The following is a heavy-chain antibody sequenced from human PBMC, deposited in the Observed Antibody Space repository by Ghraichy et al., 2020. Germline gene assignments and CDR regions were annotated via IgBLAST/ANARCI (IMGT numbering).Heavy chain of an antibody. CDR1: GFTFSSYV. J-gene: IGHJ6*02. CDR2: ISGSGGST. CDR3: AKGIAAGTSAISYYYNGMDV. V-gene: IGHV3-23*01. Sequence: GGSLRLSCAASGFTFSSYVLSWVRQAPGKGLEWVSCISGSGGSTYYPDSVKGRFTISRDNSKNTLYLQMNSLRVEDTAIYYCAKGIAAGTSAISYYYNGMDVWGQGTTVTVSS. D-gene: IGHD6-13*01.